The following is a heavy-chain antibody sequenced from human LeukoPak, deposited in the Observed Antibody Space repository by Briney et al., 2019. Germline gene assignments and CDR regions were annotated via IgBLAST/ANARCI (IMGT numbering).Heavy chain of an antibody. D-gene: IGHD3-10*01. CDR2: VFPGDSDT. CDR1: GYDFTTYW. V-gene: IGHV5-51*01. CDR3: ARLLRGVHLDS. J-gene: IGHJ4*02. Sequence: GESLKVSCEGSGYDFTTYWIGWVRQMPGKGLEWMGIVFPGDSDTRYSPSFQGQVTVSADKSISTAYLQWSSLKASDTAMYYCARLLRGVHLDSWGQGTLVTVSS.